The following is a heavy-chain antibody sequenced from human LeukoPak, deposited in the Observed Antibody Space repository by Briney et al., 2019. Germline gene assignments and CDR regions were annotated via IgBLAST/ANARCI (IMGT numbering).Heavy chain of an antibody. CDR2: INPNSGGT. V-gene: IGHV1-2*02. Sequence: ASVKVSCKASGYTFTGYYIHWVRQAPGQGLEWVGWINPNSGGTNYAQKFQGRVAMTRDTSISTAYMELTRLRSDDAAVYYCARDRDYYDSSGYYPLDYWGQGSLVTASS. CDR1: GYTFTGYY. D-gene: IGHD3-22*01. J-gene: IGHJ4*02. CDR3: ARDRDYYDSSGYYPLDY.